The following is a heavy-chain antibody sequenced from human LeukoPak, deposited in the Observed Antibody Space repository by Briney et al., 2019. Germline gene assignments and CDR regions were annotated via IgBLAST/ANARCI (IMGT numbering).Heavy chain of an antibody. CDR3: ARDIYGGNSYYFDY. CDR2: IYTSGST. Sequence: SETLSLTCTVSGGSISSYYWSWIRQPAGKGLEWIGRIYTSGSTNYNLSPKSRVTMSVDTSKNQFSLKLSSVTAADTAVYYCARDIYGGNSYYFDYWGQGTLVTVSS. CDR1: GGSISSYY. D-gene: IGHD4-23*01. V-gene: IGHV4-4*07. J-gene: IGHJ4*02.